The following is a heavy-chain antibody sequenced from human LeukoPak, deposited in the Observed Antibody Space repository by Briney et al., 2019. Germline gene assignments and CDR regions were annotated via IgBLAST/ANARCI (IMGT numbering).Heavy chain of an antibody. Sequence: SETLSLTCTVSGGSISIYYWRWIRQPAGKGLEWIGRIYTSGRTNYNPSLKSRVTLPVSPPKNHFFLKLSPVTAADTAVYYCARDPDAVAGTNAFDIWGKGTMVTVSS. CDR3: ARDPDAVAGTNAFDI. CDR1: GGSISIYY. V-gene: IGHV4-4*07. D-gene: IGHD6-19*01. CDR2: IYTSGRT. J-gene: IGHJ3*02.